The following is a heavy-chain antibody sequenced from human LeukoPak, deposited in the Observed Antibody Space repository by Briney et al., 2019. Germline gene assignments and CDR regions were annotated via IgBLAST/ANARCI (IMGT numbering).Heavy chain of an antibody. CDR2: MNPNSGNT. CDR1: GYTFTSYD. D-gene: IGHD2-15*01. V-gene: IGHV1-8*01. J-gene: IGHJ3*02. Sequence: ASVKVSCKASGYTFTSYDINWVRQATGQGLEWMGWMNPNSGNTGYAQKFQGRVTMTRNTSISTAYMELSSLRSEDTAVYYCARGLYCSGGSCYSAAFDIWGQGTTVTVSS. CDR3: ARGLYCSGGSCYSAAFDI.